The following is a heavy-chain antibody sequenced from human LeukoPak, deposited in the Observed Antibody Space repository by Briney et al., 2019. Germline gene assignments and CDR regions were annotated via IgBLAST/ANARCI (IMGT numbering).Heavy chain of an antibody. CDR2: INPNSGGT. Sequence: ASVKVSCKGSGYTFTGYYMHWVRQAPGQGLEWMGWINPNSGGTDYAQKFQGRVTMTRDTSISTAYMELSRLRSDDTAVYYCARGRYYYDSSGPGDYWGQGTLVTVSS. J-gene: IGHJ4*02. V-gene: IGHV1-2*02. CDR3: ARGRYYYDSSGPGDY. CDR1: GYTFTGYY. D-gene: IGHD3-22*01.